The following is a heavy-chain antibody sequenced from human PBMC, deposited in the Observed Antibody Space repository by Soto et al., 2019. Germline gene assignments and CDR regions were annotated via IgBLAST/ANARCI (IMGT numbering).Heavy chain of an antibody. CDR2: ISGSGGST. CDR1: GFTFSSYA. V-gene: IGHV3-23*01. D-gene: IGHD3-22*01. CDR3: AKDGDSSGYYYDY. J-gene: IGHJ4*02. Sequence: GGSLRLSCAASGFTFSSYAMSWVRQAPGKGLEWVSAISGSGGSTYYADSVKGRFTISRDNSKNKLYLQMNSLRAEDTAVYYCAKDGDSSGYYYDYWGQGTLVTVSS.